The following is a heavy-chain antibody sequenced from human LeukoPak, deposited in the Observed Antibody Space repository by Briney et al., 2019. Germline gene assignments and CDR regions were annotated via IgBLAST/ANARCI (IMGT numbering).Heavy chain of an antibody. V-gene: IGHV5-51*01. CDR2: IYPGDSDT. CDR1: EYSFNSFW. J-gene: IGHJ4*02. D-gene: IGHD6-19*01. Sequence: PGESLKISCQGSEYSFNSFWIGWVRQMPGKGLEWMGIIYPGDSDTRYSPSFQGQVTISADKSIKTAYLQWTSLKASDTAIYYCVRWPSAIAVAGGTQWGQGTLVTVSS. CDR3: VRWPSAIAVAGGTQ.